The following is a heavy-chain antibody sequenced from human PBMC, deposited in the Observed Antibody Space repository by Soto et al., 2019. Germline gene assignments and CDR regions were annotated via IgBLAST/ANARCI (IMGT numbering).Heavy chain of an antibody. J-gene: IGHJ5*02. CDR2: IKQDGSEK. V-gene: IGHV3-7*01. CDR1: GFTFSSYW. CDR3: ARDRDIVVVPAAPNWFDP. Sequence: GGSLRLSCAASGFTFSSYWMSWVRQAPGKGLEWVANIKQDGSEKYYVDSVKGRFTISRDNAKNSLYLQMNSLRAEDTAVYYCARDRDIVVVPAAPNWFDPWGQRTLVTVSS. D-gene: IGHD2-2*01.